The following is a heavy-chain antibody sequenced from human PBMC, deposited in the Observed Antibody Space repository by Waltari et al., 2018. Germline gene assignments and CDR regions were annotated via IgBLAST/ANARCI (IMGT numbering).Heavy chain of an antibody. J-gene: IGHJ4*02. CDR3: ARDVPNGYFDY. Sequence: EVHLVQSGGGLIQPGGSLRLSCGVSGFTFKNYWMTWVRQAPGKGLEWVANIKQDGRDKNYVDSWEGRFTISRDNAQNSVYLQMNSLRAEDTAVYYCARDVPNGYFDYWGSGTLVTVSS. CDR1: GFTFKNYW. D-gene: IGHD1-1*01. V-gene: IGHV3-7*01. CDR2: IKQDGRDK.